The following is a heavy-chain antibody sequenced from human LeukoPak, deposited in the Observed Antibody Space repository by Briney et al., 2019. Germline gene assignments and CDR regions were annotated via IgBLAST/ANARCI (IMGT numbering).Heavy chain of an antibody. CDR1: GYTFTSYG. Sequence: SVKVSCKASGYTFTSYGISWVRLAPGQGREWMGGIIPIFGTANYAQKFQGRVTITTDESTSTAYMELSSLRSEDTAVYYCAIPQEAGFEYYYYYMDVWGKGTTVTVSS. J-gene: IGHJ6*03. D-gene: IGHD3-10*01. CDR2: IIPIFGTA. V-gene: IGHV1-69*05. CDR3: AIPQEAGFEYYYYYMDV.